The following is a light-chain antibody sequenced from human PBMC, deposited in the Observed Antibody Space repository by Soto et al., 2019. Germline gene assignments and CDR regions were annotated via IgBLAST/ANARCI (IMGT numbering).Light chain of an antibody. CDR2: AAS. CDR3: QQSDSTPHT. Sequence: DIQMTQSPSSLSASVGDRVTITCRASQSISSYLNWYQQKPGKAPKLLIYAASSLQSGVPSRFSGSGSGTDFTLTISSLQPEDFAIYYCQQSDSTPHTFGGGTKVEIK. CDR1: QSISSY. V-gene: IGKV1-39*01. J-gene: IGKJ4*01.